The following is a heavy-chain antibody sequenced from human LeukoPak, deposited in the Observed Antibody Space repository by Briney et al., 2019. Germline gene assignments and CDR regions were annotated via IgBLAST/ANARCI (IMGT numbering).Heavy chain of an antibody. J-gene: IGHJ5*02. CDR3: AGEYSSSLWVPNWFDP. CDR1: GGTFSSYA. D-gene: IGHD6-6*01. Sequence: GSSVKVSCKASGGTFSSYAISWVRQAPGQGLEWMGRIIPILGIANYAQKFQGRVTITADKSTSTAYMELSSLRSEDTAVYYCAGEYSSSLWVPNWFDPWGQGTLVTVSS. V-gene: IGHV1-69*04. CDR2: IIPILGIA.